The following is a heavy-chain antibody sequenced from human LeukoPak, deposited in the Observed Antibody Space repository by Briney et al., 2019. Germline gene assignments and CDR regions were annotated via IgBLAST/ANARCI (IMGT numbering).Heavy chain of an antibody. CDR2: IYTSGST. D-gene: IGHD2-2*01. CDR3: ARLSVVVPAPMTGFDY. V-gene: IGHV4-61*02. J-gene: IGHJ4*02. CDR1: GGSISSGSYY. Sequence: SQTLSLTCTVSGGSISSGSYYWSWIRQPAGKGLEWIGRIYTSGSTNYNPSLKSRVTISVDTSKNQFSLKLSSVTAADTAVYYCARLSVVVPAPMTGFDYWGQGTLVTVSS.